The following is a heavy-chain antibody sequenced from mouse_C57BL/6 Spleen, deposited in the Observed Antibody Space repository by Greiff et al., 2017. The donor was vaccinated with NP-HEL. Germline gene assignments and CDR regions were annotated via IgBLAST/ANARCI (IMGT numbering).Heavy chain of an antibody. CDR1: GYTFTSYG. CDR2: IYPRSGNT. CDR3: ARGYGNYGYFDV. V-gene: IGHV1-81*01. J-gene: IGHJ1*03. Sequence: VQLQQSGAELARPGASVKLSCKASGYTFTSYGISWVKQRTGQGLEWIGEIYPRSGNTYYNEKFKGKATLTADKSSSTAYMELRSLTSEDSAVYFCARGYGNYGYFDVWGTGTTVTVSS. D-gene: IGHD2-1*01.